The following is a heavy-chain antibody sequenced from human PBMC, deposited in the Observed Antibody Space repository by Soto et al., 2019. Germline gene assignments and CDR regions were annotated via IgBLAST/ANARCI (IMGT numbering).Heavy chain of an antibody. CDR1: GGSISSGGYS. J-gene: IGHJ3*02. D-gene: IGHD3-10*01. CDR3: ARAMVRGVIVAFDI. V-gene: IGHV4-30-2*01. Sequence: QLQLQESGSGLVKPSQTLSLTCAVSGGSISSGGYSWSWIRQPPGKGLEWIGYIYHSGSTYYNPSLKSRVTIAVDRSKNQFSLKLSSVTAADTAVYYCARAMVRGVIVAFDIWGQGTMVTVSS. CDR2: IYHSGST.